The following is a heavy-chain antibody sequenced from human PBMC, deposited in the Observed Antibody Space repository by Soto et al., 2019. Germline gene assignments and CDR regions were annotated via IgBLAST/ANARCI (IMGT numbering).Heavy chain of an antibody. V-gene: IGHV2-5*02. CDR1: GFSLTTNGVG. J-gene: IGHJ4*02. CDR2: INWDDDR. CDR3: AHKEFRTSSPFDF. Sequence: QITLKESGPALVKPTQTLTLTCTFSGFSLTTNGVGVAWIRQPPGKALEWLALINWDDDRHYNPSLTSRLTIPKDTSKNQVVLTMTNMAPVDTATYYCAHKEFRTSSPFDFGGPGILVTVSS.